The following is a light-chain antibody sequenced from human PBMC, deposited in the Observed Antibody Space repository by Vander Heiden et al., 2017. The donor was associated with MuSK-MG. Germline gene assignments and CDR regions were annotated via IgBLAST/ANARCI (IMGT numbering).Light chain of an antibody. V-gene: IGKV1-39*01. CDR1: QSISSY. CDR3: QQSDSTPYT. Sequence: DIQMTQSPSSLSASVGDRVTITCRASQSISSYLNWYQQKPGKAPKLLIYAASSLQSGVPSRFSGRGSGTDFTLTIIRLQPEDFATYYCQQSDSTPYTFGQGTRLEIK. CDR2: AAS. J-gene: IGKJ2*01.